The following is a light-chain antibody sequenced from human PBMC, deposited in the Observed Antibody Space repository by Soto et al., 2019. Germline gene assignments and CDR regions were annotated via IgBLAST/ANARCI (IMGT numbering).Light chain of an antibody. CDR1: QSVSTK. CDR3: QQYNNWPYT. CDR2: GAS. J-gene: IGKJ3*01. V-gene: IGKV3D-15*01. Sequence: MVMTQSPATLSVSPGERATHSCRASQSVSTKLAWYQQKPGQAPRLLIYGASTRATGIPARFSGSGSGTDFTLTISSLQSEDFAVYYCQQYNNWPYTFGPGTRVDIK.